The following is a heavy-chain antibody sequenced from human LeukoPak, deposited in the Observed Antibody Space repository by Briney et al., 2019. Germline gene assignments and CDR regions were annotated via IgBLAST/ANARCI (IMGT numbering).Heavy chain of an antibody. D-gene: IGHD3-22*01. CDR1: GFTFSDYT. Sequence: GGSLRLSCAASGFTFSDYTMSWVRQAPGKGLEWVSGISRSGGRTYYVDSVKGRFTISRDNSRNMLNLQMTSLRGEDTAIYYCAKDQTYYDSPHALDMRGQGTMVTVSS. CDR3: AKDQTYYDSPHALDM. CDR2: ISRSGGRT. V-gene: IGHV3-23*01. J-gene: IGHJ3*02.